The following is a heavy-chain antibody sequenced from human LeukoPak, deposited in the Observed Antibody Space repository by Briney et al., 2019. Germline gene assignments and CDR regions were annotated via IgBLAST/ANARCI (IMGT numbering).Heavy chain of an antibody. D-gene: IGHD5-24*01. J-gene: IGHJ4*02. CDR3: ARVGDGYNYSY. CDR1: GGSISSSSYY. V-gene: IGHV4-39*07. Sequence: PSETLSLTCTVSGGSISSSSYYWGWIRQPPGKGLEWIGSIYYSGSTYYNPSLKSRVTISVDTSKNQFSLKLSSVTAADTAVYYCARVGDGYNYSYWGRGTLVTVSS. CDR2: IYYSGST.